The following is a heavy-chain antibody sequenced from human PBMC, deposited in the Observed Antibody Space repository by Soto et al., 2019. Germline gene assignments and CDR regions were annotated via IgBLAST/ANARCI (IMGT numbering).Heavy chain of an antibody. CDR2: ISGSGGST. Sequence: EVQLLESGGGLVQPGGSLRLSCAASGFTFSSYAMSWVRQAPGKGLEWVSAISGSGGSTYYADSGKGRFTISRDNSKNPLYLQMNSLRAEDTAVYYCAKDMHYDFWSGYYRPLDYWGQGTLVTVSS. V-gene: IGHV3-23*01. J-gene: IGHJ4*02. CDR1: GFTFSSYA. D-gene: IGHD3-3*01. CDR3: AKDMHYDFWSGYYRPLDY.